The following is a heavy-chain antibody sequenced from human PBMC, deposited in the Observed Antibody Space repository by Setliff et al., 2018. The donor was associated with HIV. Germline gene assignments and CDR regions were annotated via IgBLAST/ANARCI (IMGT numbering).Heavy chain of an antibody. D-gene: IGHD1-26*01. CDR1: GKTLIGVS. J-gene: IGHJ4*02. Sequence: ASVKVSCKVSGKTLIGVSLHWVRQAPGKGLEWMGGFEPEEGETIYAQKFQGRVTMTEATSTDTAYMELSSLRSEDTAVYYCATLSWGLPRGFDNWGPGTLVTVSS. V-gene: IGHV1-24*01. CDR2: FEPEEGET. CDR3: ATLSWGLPRGFDN.